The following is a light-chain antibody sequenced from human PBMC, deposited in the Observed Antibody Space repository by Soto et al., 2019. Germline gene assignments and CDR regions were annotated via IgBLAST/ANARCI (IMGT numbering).Light chain of an antibody. CDR1: QGISSY. Sequence: DIQLTQSPSFLSASVGDRVTITCRAGQGISSYLAWYQQKPGKAPKLLIYAASTLQSGVPSRFSGSGSGTEFTLTISSLQPEVFATYYCQQLYSHPRSFGQGTKVNIK. V-gene: IGKV1-9*01. CDR3: QQLYSHPRS. J-gene: IGKJ1*01. CDR2: AAS.